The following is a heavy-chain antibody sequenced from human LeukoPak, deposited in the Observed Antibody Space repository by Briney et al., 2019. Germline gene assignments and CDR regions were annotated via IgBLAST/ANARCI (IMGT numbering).Heavy chain of an antibody. CDR3: AIISNSVNY. V-gene: IGHV4-59*08. D-gene: IGHD4-11*01. J-gene: IGHJ4*02. Sequence: SETLSLTCTVSGGSISSYYWSWIRQPPGKGLEWIGYIYYSGSTNYNPSLKSRVTISVDTSKNQFSLKLSSVTAADTAVYYCAIISNSVNYWGQGTLVTVSS. CDR2: IYYSGST. CDR1: GGSISSYY.